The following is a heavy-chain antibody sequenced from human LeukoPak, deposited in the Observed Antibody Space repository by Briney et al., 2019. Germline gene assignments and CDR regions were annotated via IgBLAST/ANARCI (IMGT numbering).Heavy chain of an antibody. J-gene: IGHJ4*02. V-gene: IGHV5-51*01. CDR2: IYPGDSDS. D-gene: IGHD6-19*01. CDR3: ARILGGYSSGWHAFDY. CDR1: GYRFTSNW. Sequence: GESLKISCKGSGYRFTSNWIGWVRQMPGKGLEWMGIIYPGDSDSRYSPSFQGQVTFSADKSISTAYLQWSSLKASDTAMYYCARILGGYSSGWHAFDYWGQGTLVTVSS.